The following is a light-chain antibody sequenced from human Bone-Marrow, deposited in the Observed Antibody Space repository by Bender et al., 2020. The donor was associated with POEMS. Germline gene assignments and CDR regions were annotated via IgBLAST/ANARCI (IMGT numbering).Light chain of an antibody. CDR3: CSYAGSYSFV. Sequence: YELTQPPSVSVSPGQTASITCSGDKLGDKFACWYQQKPGQSPALIIYQDTKRPSGIPGRFSGSNSGNAATLTISGLQAEDEADYYCCSYAGSYSFVFGGGTQVTVL. J-gene: IGLJ1*01. CDR2: QDT. V-gene: IGLV3-1*01. CDR1: KLGDKF.